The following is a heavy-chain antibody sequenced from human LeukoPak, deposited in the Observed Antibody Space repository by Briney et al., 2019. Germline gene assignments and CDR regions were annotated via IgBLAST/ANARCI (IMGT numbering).Heavy chain of an antibody. J-gene: IGHJ3*02. Sequence: GESLKISCKDSGYSFINYWIGWVRQMPGKGLEWMGIIYPGDSDTRYSPSFQGQVTISADKSISTAYLQWSSLKASDTAMYYCASLRSYSDAFDIWGQGTMVTDSS. CDR2: IYPGDSDT. V-gene: IGHV5-51*01. CDR1: GYSFINYW. D-gene: IGHD2-21*01. CDR3: ASLRSYSDAFDI.